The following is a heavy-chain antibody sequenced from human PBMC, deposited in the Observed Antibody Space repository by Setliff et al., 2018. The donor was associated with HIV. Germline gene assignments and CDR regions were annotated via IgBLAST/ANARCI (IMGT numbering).Heavy chain of an antibody. Sequence: VKVSCKASGYTLTSYYMHWVRQAPGQGLEWMGIINPSGGSTSYAQKFQGRVTMTRDTSTSTVYMELSSLRSEDTAVYYCARDGGSGTTVTFTLDYWGQGTLVTVSS. CDR2: INPSGGST. V-gene: IGHV1-46*01. CDR3: ARDGGSGTTVTFTLDY. CDR1: GYTLTSYY. D-gene: IGHD4-17*01. J-gene: IGHJ4*02.